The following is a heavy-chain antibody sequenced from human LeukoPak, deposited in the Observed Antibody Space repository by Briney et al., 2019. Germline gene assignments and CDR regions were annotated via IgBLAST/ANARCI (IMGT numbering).Heavy chain of an antibody. CDR1: GGSISSGGYS. D-gene: IGHD5-24*01. V-gene: IGHV4-30-2*01. J-gene: IGHJ4*02. CDR2: IYHSEST. CDR3: ARGGMATIDY. Sequence: PSETLSLTCAVSGGSISSGGYSWGWIRQPPGKGLEWIGYIYHSESTYYNPSLKSRVTISVDRSKNQFSLKLSSVTAADTAVYYCARGGMATIDYWGQGTLVTVSS.